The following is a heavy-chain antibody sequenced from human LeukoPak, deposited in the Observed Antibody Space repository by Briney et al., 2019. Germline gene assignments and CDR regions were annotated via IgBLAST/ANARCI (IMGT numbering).Heavy chain of an antibody. D-gene: IGHD6-19*01. CDR2: IYYSGST. CDR1: GGSISSYY. V-gene: IGHV4-59*08. Sequence: SETLSLTCTVSGGSISSYYWSWIRPPPGKGLEWIGYIYYSGSTNYNPSLKSRVTISVDTSKNQFSLKLSSVTAADTAVYYCASDSSGWFSQGAFDIWGQGTMVTVSS. CDR3: ASDSSGWFSQGAFDI. J-gene: IGHJ3*02.